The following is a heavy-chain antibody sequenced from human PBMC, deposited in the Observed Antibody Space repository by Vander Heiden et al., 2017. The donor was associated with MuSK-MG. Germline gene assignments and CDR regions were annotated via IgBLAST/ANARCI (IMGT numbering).Heavy chain of an antibody. Sequence: QVQLQESGPGLVTPSETLSLTCTVSGGSISPYYWSWIWQPPGKGLEWIGNVYYSGSTLYNPSLKSRVTISVDTSKNQFSLKLSSVTAADTAVYYCARLGDYYYTSFDYWGQGILVTVSS. CDR1: GGSISPYY. J-gene: IGHJ4*02. V-gene: IGHV4-59*01. CDR2: VYYSGST. D-gene: IGHD3-22*01. CDR3: ARLGDYYYTSFDY.